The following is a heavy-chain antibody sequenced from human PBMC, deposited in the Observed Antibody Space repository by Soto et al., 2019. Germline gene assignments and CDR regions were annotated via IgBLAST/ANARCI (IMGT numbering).Heavy chain of an antibody. CDR2: ISYDGSNK. D-gene: IGHD5-12*01. Sequence: PGGSLRLSCAASGFTFNSYALHWVRQAPGKGLEWVAVISYDGSNKYFADSVKGRFTISRDNSKNTLSLQMHSLKPEDTAVYYCAREGEMATLTGDLDYWGQGTLVTVSS. J-gene: IGHJ4*02. V-gene: IGHV3-30-3*01. CDR1: GFTFNSYA. CDR3: AREGEMATLTGDLDY.